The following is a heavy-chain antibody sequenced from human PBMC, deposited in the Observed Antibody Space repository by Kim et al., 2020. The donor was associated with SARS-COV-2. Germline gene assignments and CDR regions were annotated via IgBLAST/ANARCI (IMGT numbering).Heavy chain of an antibody. CDR3: ARSDFFGSGNYVFDT. Sequence: NPSLKSRVTISQYTSKNQFSLRLTSVTAADTAVYHCARSDFFGSGNYVFDTWGQGTMVTVSS. D-gene: IGHD3-10*01. J-gene: IGHJ3*02. V-gene: IGHV4-59*01.